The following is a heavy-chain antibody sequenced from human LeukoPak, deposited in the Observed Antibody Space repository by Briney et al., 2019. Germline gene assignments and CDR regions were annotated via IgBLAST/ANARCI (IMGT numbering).Heavy chain of an antibody. CDR2: ISGSGGST. Sequence: GGSLRLSCAASGFTFSSYAMSWVRQAPGKGLEWVSAISGSGGSTYYADSVKGRFTISRDNAKNSLYLQMNSLRAEDTAVYYCARGGATIFGVENNWSTPGAREPWSPSPQ. CDR1: GFTFSSYA. J-gene: IGHJ5*02. D-gene: IGHD3-3*01. CDR3: ARGGATIFGVENNWSTP. V-gene: IGHV3-23*01.